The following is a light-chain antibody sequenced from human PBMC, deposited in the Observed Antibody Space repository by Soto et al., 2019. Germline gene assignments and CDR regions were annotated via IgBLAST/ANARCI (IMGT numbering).Light chain of an antibody. J-gene: IGKJ1*01. CDR2: GAS. V-gene: IGKV3-20*01. CDR3: QHYGNSPT. Sequence: EIVLTQSPGTLSLSPGDGATLSCRASQSVSSGYLAWYQQKPGQAPRLLIYGASRRATGIPDRFSGSGSGTDFPLSISRLEPDDFAVYWCQHYGNSPTFGQGTKVQIK. CDR1: QSVSSGY.